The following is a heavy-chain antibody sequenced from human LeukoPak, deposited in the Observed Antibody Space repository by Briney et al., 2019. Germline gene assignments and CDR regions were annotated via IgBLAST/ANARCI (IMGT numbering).Heavy chain of an antibody. Sequence: GGSLRLSCAASGFTSSSYAMSWVRQALGKGLEWVSAISGSGGSTYYADSVKGRFTISRDNSKNTLYLQMNSLRAEDTAVYYCAKDVSDGSYFDYWGQGTLVTVSS. D-gene: IGHD1-26*01. CDR2: ISGSGGST. J-gene: IGHJ4*02. CDR3: AKDVSDGSYFDY. V-gene: IGHV3-23*01. CDR1: GFTSSSYA.